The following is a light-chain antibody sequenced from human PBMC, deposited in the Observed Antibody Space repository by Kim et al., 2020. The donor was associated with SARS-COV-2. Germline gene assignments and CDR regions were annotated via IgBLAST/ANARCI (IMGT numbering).Light chain of an antibody. J-gene: IGLJ3*02. V-gene: IGLV2-14*03. CDR2: NVS. Sequence: GQSITISCTGTSSEIGAYNYGSWYQQHPGKGPKLLIYNVSNRPSGESSRFSGSKSGNAASLTISGLQAADEADYYCASYTSSATWVFGGGTRLSVL. CDR1: SSEIGAYNY. CDR3: ASYTSSATWV.